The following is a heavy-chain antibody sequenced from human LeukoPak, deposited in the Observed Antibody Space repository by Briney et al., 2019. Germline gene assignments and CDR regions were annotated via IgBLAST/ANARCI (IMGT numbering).Heavy chain of an antibody. D-gene: IGHD2/OR15-2a*01. J-gene: IGHJ4*02. CDR3: ARDSEYVGISY. CDR1: GGSISSYY. Sequence: SETLSLTCTVSGGSISSYYWSWIRQPPGKGLEWIGYIYYSGSTNYNPSLKSRVTISVDTSKNQFSLKLSSVTAAGMAVYYCARDSEYVGISYWGQGTLVTVSS. CDR2: IYYSGST. V-gene: IGHV4-59*01.